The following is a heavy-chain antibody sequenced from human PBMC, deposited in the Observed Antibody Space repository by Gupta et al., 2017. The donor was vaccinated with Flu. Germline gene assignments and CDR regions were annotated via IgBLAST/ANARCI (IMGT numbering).Heavy chain of an antibody. J-gene: IGHJ4*02. V-gene: IGHV3-48*02. CDR3: ARDLDWAFIF. D-gene: IGHD2-21*01. CDR2: IGSGGNT. Sequence: EVHLVESGGGLVQPGGSLRLTCVISGFSLSDSHMNRIRQVPGKGPEWISYIGSGGNTDYADSVRGRFTISRDNARDSVFLQMNSLRDEDTALYYCARDLDWAFIFWGQGVLVTVSS. CDR1: GFSLSDSH.